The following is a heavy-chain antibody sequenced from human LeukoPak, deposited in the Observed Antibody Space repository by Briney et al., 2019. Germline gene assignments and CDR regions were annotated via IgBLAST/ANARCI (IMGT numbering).Heavy chain of an antibody. CDR1: GFTFSSYA. CDR2: VKNDGSEK. D-gene: IGHD4-11*01. J-gene: IGHJ5*02. CDR3: RGGHYSDYA. V-gene: IGHV3-7*01. Sequence: GGSLRLSCAASGFTFSSYAMSWVRQAPGKGLEWVANVKNDGSEKYYVDSVKGRFTISRDNAKNTLFLQMSSLRVEDTAVYYCRGGHYSDYAWGQGALVTVSS.